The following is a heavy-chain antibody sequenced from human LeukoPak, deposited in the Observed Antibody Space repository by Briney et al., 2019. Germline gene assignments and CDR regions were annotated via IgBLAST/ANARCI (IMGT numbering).Heavy chain of an antibody. CDR1: GFTFSTYA. V-gene: IGHV3-21*01. CDR3: ARDPNTYGSGSDGAY. Sequence: GGSLRLSCAASGFTFSTYAMHWVRQAPGKGLEWVSSISTTSTYIYYVDSVKGRFTISRDNAKNSLYLQMNSLRAEDTAVYYCARDPNTYGSGSDGAYWGQGTLVTVSS. J-gene: IGHJ4*02. CDR2: ISTTSTYI. D-gene: IGHD3-10*01.